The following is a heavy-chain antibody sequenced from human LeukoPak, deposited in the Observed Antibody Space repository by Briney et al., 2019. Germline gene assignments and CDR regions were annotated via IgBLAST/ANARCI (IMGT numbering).Heavy chain of an antibody. V-gene: IGHV4-39*07. CDR1: GGSISSSSYY. Sequence: PSETLSLTCTVSGGSISSSSYYWGWIRQPPGKGLEWIGSIYYSGSTYYNPSLKSRVTISVDTSKNQFSLKLSSVTAADTAVYYCARDRIAAAPGSGFDIWGQGTMVTVSS. CDR2: IYYSGST. CDR3: ARDRIAAAPGSGFDI. D-gene: IGHD6-13*01. J-gene: IGHJ3*02.